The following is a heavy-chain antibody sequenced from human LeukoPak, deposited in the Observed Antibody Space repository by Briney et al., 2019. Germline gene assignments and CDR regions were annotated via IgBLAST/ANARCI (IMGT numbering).Heavy chain of an antibody. CDR1: GYTFTSYG. D-gene: IGHD3-10*01. Sequence: GASVKVSCKASGYTFTSYGISWVRQAPGQGLEWMGWISAYNGNTNYAQKLQGRVSMTTDTSTSTAYMELRSLRSDDTAVYYCARHKVYHGPGSYSFDYWGQGTLVTVSS. V-gene: IGHV1-18*01. J-gene: IGHJ4*02. CDR3: ARHKVYHGPGSYSFDY. CDR2: ISAYNGNT.